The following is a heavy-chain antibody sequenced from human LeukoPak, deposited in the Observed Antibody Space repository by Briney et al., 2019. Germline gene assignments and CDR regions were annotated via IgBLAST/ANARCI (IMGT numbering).Heavy chain of an antibody. Sequence: SETLSLTCTVSGDSISSGSYHWSWIRQPAGKGLEWIGRIHIRGTTNYNPSLKSRVTISADTSKNQLSLKLSSVTAADTAVYYCARGYWFYFDYWGPGTLVTVSS. V-gene: IGHV4-61*02. CDR2: IHIRGTT. CDR1: GDSISSGSYH. D-gene: IGHD2-8*02. CDR3: ARGYWFYFDY. J-gene: IGHJ4*02.